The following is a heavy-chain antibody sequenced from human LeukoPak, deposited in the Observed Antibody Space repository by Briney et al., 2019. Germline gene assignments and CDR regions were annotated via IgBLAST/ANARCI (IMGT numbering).Heavy chain of an antibody. J-gene: IGHJ4*02. Sequence: PGGSLRLSCVASGFTFSNYWMSWVRPAPGKGLEWEANIQKDGSEKHYVASVEGRFTISRDNAENSLFLQLNSLRVGGAVVYYCVRLWDSSGFFGYWGQGALVTVSS. CDR1: GFTFSNYW. CDR2: IQKDGSEK. D-gene: IGHD3-22*01. CDR3: VRLWDSSGFFGY. V-gene: IGHV3-7*01.